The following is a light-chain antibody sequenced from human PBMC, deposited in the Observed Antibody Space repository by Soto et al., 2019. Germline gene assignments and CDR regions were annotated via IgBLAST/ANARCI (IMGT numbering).Light chain of an antibody. Sequence: QSALTQPHSVSGSPGQSVTISCTGTSSVVGGYSYVSWYQQHPGKAPELIIYDVTERPSGVPDRFSGSKSGNTASLTISGLQAEDEADYYCCSYTGSYSYVFGIGTKLT. J-gene: IGLJ1*01. V-gene: IGLV2-11*01. CDR2: DVT. CDR1: SSVVGGYSY. CDR3: CSYTGSYSYV.